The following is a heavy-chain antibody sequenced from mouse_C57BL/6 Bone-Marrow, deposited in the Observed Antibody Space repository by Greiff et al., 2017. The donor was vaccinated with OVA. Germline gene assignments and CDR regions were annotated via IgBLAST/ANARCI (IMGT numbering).Heavy chain of an antibody. CDR1: GYTFTSYT. CDR2: INPSSGYT. V-gene: IGHV1-4*01. J-gene: IGHJ2*01. CDR3: ARWDPYYFDY. Sequence: LQESGAELARPGASVKMSCKASGYTFTSYTMHWVKQRPGQGLEWIGYINPSSGYTKYNQKFKDKATLTADKSSSTAYMQLSSLTSEDSAVYYCARWDPYYFDYWGQGTTLTVSS. D-gene: IGHD4-1*01.